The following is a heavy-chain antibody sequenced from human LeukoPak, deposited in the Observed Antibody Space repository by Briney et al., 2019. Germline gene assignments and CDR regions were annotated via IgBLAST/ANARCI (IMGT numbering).Heavy chain of an antibody. V-gene: IGHV3-30-3*01. CDR2: ISYDGSNK. CDR1: GVTFSSYA. Sequence: GRSLRLSCAASGVTFSSYAMHWVRQAPGKGLEWVAVISYDGSNKYYADSVKGRFTISRDNSKNTLYLQMNSLRAEDTAVYYCARSGSPLPVEFDYWGQGTLVTVSS. J-gene: IGHJ4*02. D-gene: IGHD1-26*01. CDR3: ARSGSPLPVEFDY.